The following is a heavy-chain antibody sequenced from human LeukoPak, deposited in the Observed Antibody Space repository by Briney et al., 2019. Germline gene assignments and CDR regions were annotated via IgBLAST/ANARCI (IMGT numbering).Heavy chain of an antibody. Sequence: SETLSLTCAVYGGSFSGYYWSWIRQPPGKGLEWIGEINHSGSTNYNPSLKSRVTISVDTSKNQFSLKLSSVTAADTAVHYCARGAPLLGYCSSTSCYRRVYYFDYWGQGTLVTVSS. CDR3: ARGAPLLGYCSSTSCYRRVYYFDY. V-gene: IGHV4-34*01. CDR1: GGSFSGYY. D-gene: IGHD2-2*02. J-gene: IGHJ4*02. CDR2: INHSGST.